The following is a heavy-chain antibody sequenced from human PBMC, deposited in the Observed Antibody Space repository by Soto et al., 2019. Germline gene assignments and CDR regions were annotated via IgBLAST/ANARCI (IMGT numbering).Heavy chain of an antibody. D-gene: IGHD3-22*01. V-gene: IGHV4-39*01. Sequence: SETLSLTCTVSGGSISSSSYYWGWIRQPPGKGLEWIGSIYYSGSTYYNPSLKNRVTISVDTSKNQFSLKLSSVTAADTAVFYCARQRLDDSSGYYRRPTADLINYWGQGTLVTVSS. J-gene: IGHJ4*02. CDR2: IYYSGST. CDR3: ARQRLDDSSGYYRRPTADLINY. CDR1: GGSISSSSYY.